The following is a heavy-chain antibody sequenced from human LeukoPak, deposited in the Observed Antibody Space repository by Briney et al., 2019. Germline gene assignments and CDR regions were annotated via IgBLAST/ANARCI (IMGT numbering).Heavy chain of an antibody. V-gene: IGHV1-8*01. CDR3: ARGGRDYDILTGYYPGAFDI. CDR1: GYTLTSYD. CDR2: MNPNSGNT. J-gene: IGHJ3*02. Sequence: ASVKVSCKASGYTLTSYDINWVRQATGQGLEWMGWMNPNSGNTGYAQKFQGRVTMTRNTSISTAYMELSSLRSEDTAVYYCARGGRDYDILTGYYPGAFDIWGQGTMVTVSS. D-gene: IGHD3-9*01.